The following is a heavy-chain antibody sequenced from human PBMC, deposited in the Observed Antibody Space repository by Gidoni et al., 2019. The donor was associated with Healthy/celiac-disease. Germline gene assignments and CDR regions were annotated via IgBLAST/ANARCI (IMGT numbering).Heavy chain of an antibody. Sequence: EVQLLESGGGLVQPGGSLRLSCAASGFTFRSYAMIWVRQATGKGLEWVSAISGSGGSTYYADSVKGRFTISRDNSKNTLYLQMNSMRAEDTAVYYCAKDQEWLPPYYFDYWGQGTLVTVSS. CDR2: ISGSGGST. V-gene: IGHV3-23*01. D-gene: IGHD3-3*01. CDR3: AKDQEWLPPYYFDY. CDR1: GFTFRSYA. J-gene: IGHJ4*02.